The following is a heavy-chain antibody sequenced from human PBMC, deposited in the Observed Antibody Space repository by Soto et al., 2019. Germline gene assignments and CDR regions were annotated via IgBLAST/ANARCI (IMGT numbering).Heavy chain of an antibody. J-gene: IGHJ6*03. CDR3: TRAFLSGRYCSGGCCDDYYYYYMDV. D-gene: IGHD2-15*01. CDR1: GFTFSSYG. V-gene: IGHV3-33*01. CDR2: IWDDGSNK. Sequence: QVQLVESGGGVVQPGRSLRLSCAASGFTFSSYGMHWVREAPGKGLEWVAVIWDDGSNKYYAESVKGRFTISRDMFKNTRYLMMNSLRAEEKALSYCTRAFLSGRYCSGGCCDDYYYYYMDVWGKGTTVTVSS.